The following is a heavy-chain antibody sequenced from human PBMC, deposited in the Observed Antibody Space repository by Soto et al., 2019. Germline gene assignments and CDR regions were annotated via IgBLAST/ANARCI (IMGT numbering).Heavy chain of an antibody. CDR1: GFTFSDYY. CDR2: ISSSGTTI. CDR3: AREPSNWIYCFDY. J-gene: IGHJ4*02. D-gene: IGHD1-20*01. Sequence: GGSLRLSCAASGFTFSDYYMSWIRQAPGKGLEWVSYISSSGTTIFYADSLRGRFTISRDNAKKSLYLQMNSLRGEDTAVYYCAREPSNWIYCFDYWGQGTLVTVSS. V-gene: IGHV3-11*01.